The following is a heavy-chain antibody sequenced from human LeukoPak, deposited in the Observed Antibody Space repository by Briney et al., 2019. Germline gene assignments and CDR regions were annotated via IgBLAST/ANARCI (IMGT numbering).Heavy chain of an antibody. V-gene: IGHV4-61*02. J-gene: IGHJ5*02. CDR1: GGSISSGSYY. CDR3: ARSRITMVRGSFDP. Sequence: SETLSLTCTVSGGSISSGSYYWSWIRQPAGKGLEWIGRIYTSGSTNYNPSLKSRVTISVDTSKNQFSLKLSSVTAADTAVYYCARSRITMVRGSFDPWGQGTLVTVSS. D-gene: IGHD3-10*01. CDR2: IYTSGST.